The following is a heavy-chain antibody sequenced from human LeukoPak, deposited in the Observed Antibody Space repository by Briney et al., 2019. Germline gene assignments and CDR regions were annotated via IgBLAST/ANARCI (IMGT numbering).Heavy chain of an antibody. Sequence: GGSLRLSCAASGVTVSSNYMSWVRPAPGEGLEWVSVIYIGGRTYYAASVKGRFTISTHNSNHTPCRQWNRLRAEDTTVYYCARSSGSYFRGADYWGRGTLVTVSA. CDR3: ARSSGSYFRGADY. CDR1: GVTVSSNY. J-gene: IGHJ4*02. D-gene: IGHD1-26*01. CDR2: IYIGGRT. V-gene: IGHV3-66*01.